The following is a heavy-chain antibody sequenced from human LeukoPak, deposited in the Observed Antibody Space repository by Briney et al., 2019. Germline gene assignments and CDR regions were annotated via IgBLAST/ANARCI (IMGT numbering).Heavy chain of an antibody. CDR3: ITEYYGSAMY. CDR1: GFTFNTAW. J-gene: IGHJ4*02. D-gene: IGHD3-10*01. V-gene: IGHV3-15*01. CDR2: IKSKNVGGTT. Sequence: PGGSLRISCAASGFTFNTAWMSWVRQAPGKGLEWVGRIKSKNVGGTTEFTAPVKHRFTISRDDSKNTVYLQMNSLRTEDTAVYYCITEYYGSAMYWGQGALVTVSS.